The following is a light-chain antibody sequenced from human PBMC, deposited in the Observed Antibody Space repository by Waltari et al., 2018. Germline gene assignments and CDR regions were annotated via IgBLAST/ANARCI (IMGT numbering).Light chain of an antibody. CDR3: CSYTSSNTYV. J-gene: IGLJ1*01. Sequence: SALTQPASVSGSPGQSLTIPCTGTSSYVGTSHFVSWYQHPPGKAPKLMISGVSNRPSGVSNRFSGSKSDNTASLTISGLQAEDEADYFCCSYTSSNTYVFGTGTRVTVL. CDR2: GVS. V-gene: IGLV2-14*01. CDR1: SSYVGTSHF.